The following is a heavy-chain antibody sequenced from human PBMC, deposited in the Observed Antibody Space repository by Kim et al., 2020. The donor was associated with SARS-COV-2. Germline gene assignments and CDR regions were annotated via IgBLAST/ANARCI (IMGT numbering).Heavy chain of an antibody. CDR1: GGSISYYY. Sequence: SETLSLTCTVSGGSISYYYWTWIQQPPGKGLEWIGYVFDSGSTNYNPSLKSRVTISLGTSKKQFSLQLTSVTAADTAVYYCARGKYYYDGSGNPRFWYFDLWGRGTLVTVSS. V-gene: IGHV4-59*01. CDR3: ARGKYYYDGSGNPRFWYFDL. CDR2: VFDSGST. J-gene: IGHJ2*01. D-gene: IGHD3-22*01.